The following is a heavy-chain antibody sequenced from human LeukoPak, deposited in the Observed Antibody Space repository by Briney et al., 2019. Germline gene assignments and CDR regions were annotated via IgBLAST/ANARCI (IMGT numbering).Heavy chain of an antibody. CDR1: GYSISRGYY. D-gene: IGHD3-10*01. CDR2: IYRSGSA. Sequence: SETVSLTCAVSGYSISRGYYWGWIRPPPGKGLEGIGSIYRSGSAYYNPSLKRRVTISVDTSKHQYSLKLSSVTAAATAVYSSSGSPYGSGSYYYFDYWGQGTLVTVSS. J-gene: IGHJ4*02. V-gene: IGHV4-38-2*01. CDR3: SGSPYGSGSYYYFDY.